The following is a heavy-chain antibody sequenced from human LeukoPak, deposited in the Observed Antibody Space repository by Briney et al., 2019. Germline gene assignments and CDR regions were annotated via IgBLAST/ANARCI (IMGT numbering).Heavy chain of an antibody. CDR1: GGSFSGYY. Sequence: SETLSLTCAVYGGSFSGYYWSWIRQPPGKGLEWIGEINHSGSTNYNPSLKSRVTISVDTSKNQFSLKLSSVTAADTAVYYCARQAFRPMVRGVKSWFDPWGQGTLVTVSS. J-gene: IGHJ5*02. CDR2: INHSGST. CDR3: ARQAFRPMVRGVKSWFDP. V-gene: IGHV4-34*01. D-gene: IGHD3-10*01.